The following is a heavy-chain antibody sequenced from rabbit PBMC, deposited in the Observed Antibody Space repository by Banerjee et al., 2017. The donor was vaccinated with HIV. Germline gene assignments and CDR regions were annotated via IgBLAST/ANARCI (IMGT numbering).Heavy chain of an antibody. J-gene: IGHJ4*01. V-gene: IGHV1S40*01. CDR1: GFSFSSAYD. D-gene: IGHD4-1*01. CDR2: YGADDAT. Sequence: QSLEESGGDLVKPGASLTLTCTASGFSFSSAYDMCWVRQAPGKGPEWIACYGADDATWYATWAKGRFTISKTSTTVTLQMTSLTAADTATYFCARWDGGWGPFSLWGPGTLVTVS. CDR3: ARWDGGWGPFSL.